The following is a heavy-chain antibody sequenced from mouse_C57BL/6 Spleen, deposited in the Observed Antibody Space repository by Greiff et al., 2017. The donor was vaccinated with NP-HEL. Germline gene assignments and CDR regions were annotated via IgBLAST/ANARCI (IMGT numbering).Heavy chain of an antibody. CDR3: ARDSNWFYAMDY. CDR2: ISYDGSN. Sequence: EVQLVESGPGLVKPSQSLSLTCSVTGYSITSGYYWNWLRQFPGNKLEWMGYISYDGSNNYNPSLKNRISITRDTSKNQFFLKLNSVTTEDTATYYCARDSNWFYAMDYWGQGTSVTVSS. D-gene: IGHD4-1*01. CDR1: GYSITSGYY. V-gene: IGHV3-6*01. J-gene: IGHJ4*01.